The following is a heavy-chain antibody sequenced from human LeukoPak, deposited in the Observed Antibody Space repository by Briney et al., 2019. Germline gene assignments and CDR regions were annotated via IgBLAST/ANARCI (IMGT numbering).Heavy chain of an antibody. CDR1: GGSISTYY. Sequence: PSETLSLTCTVSGGSISTYYWSWIRQPPGKGLEWIGYIYYTGSTSYNPSLKSRVTISLDTSKNQFSLKLSSVTAADTAVYYCARGGGYRSFDPWGQGTLVTVSS. CDR2: IYYTGST. CDR3: ARGGGYRSFDP. D-gene: IGHD5-12*01. J-gene: IGHJ5*02. V-gene: IGHV4-59*01.